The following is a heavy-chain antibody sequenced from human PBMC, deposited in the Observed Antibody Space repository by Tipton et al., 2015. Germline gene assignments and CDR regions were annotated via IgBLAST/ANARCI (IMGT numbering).Heavy chain of an antibody. Sequence: TLSLTCAVYGGSFSGYYWSWIRQPPGKGLEWIGEINRSGSTNYNPSPKSRVTISVDTSKNQFSLKLSSVTAADTAVYYCARVPTTVTTYFDYWGQGTLVTVSS. J-gene: IGHJ4*02. CDR3: ARVPTTVTTYFDY. V-gene: IGHV4-34*01. D-gene: IGHD4-17*01. CDR2: INRSGST. CDR1: GGSFSGYY.